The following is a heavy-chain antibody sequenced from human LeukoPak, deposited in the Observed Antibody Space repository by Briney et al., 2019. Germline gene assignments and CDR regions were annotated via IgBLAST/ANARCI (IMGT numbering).Heavy chain of an antibody. J-gene: IGHJ4*02. Sequence: SETLSLTCAVYGGSFSGYYWSWIRQPPGKGLEWIGEINHSGSTNYNPSLKSRVTISVDTSKNQFSLKLSSVTAADTAVYYCASIYYYDSRSPREGWGQGTLVTVSS. D-gene: IGHD3-22*01. CDR2: INHSGST. CDR3: ASIYYYDSRSPREG. CDR1: GGSFSGYY. V-gene: IGHV4-34*01.